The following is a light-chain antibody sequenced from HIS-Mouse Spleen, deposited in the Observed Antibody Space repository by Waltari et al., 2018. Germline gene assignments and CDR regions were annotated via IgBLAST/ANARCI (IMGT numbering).Light chain of an antibody. CDR1: KLGDKY. Sequence: SYELTQPPSVSVSPGQTASITCSGDKLGDKYACCYQQKPGQSPVLVIYQDSKRPSGIPERFSGSNSGNTATLTISRVEAGDEADYYCQVWDSSSDHVVFGGGTKLTVL. CDR2: QDS. V-gene: IGLV3-1*01. CDR3: QVWDSSSDHVV. J-gene: IGLJ2*01.